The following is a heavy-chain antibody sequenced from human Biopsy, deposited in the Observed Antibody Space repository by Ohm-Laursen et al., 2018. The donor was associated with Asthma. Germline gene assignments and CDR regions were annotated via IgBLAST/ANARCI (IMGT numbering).Heavy chain of an antibody. D-gene: IGHD2-8*01. V-gene: IGHV3-23*01. CDR1: GFTFSSSA. Sequence: SLRLSCSASGFTFSSSAMSWVRQAPGKGLVWVSRISHDGATSNYADSVKGRFTISRDNAKNTLYLHLNTLRADDTAVYFCARSVNGSFDYWGQGTLVIFSS. CDR2: ISHDGATS. J-gene: IGHJ4*02. CDR3: ARSVNGSFDY.